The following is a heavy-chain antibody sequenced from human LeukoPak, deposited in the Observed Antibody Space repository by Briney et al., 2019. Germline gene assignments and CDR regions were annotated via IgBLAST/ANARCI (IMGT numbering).Heavy chain of an antibody. CDR2: IYYSGST. CDR3: ARRESYSSSSFDY. CDR1: GDSISSYY. Sequence: SETLSLTCTDSGDSISSYYWSWIRQPPGKGLEWIGYIYYSGSTNYNPSLKSRVTISVDTSKNQFSLKLSSVTAADTAVYYCARRESYSSSSFDYWGPGTLVTVSS. V-gene: IGHV4-59*08. D-gene: IGHD6-13*01. J-gene: IGHJ4*02.